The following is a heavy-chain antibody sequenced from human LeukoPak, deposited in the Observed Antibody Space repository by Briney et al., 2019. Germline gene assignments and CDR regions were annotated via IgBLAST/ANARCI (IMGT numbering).Heavy chain of an antibody. CDR1: GFTFSSYS. CDR2: ISSSSSYI. Sequence: GGSLRLSCAASGFTFSSYSMNWVRQAPGKGLEWVSSISSSSSYIHYADSVKGRFTISRDNAKNSLYLQMNSLRAEDTAVYYCASSISSGSDYWGQGTLVTVSS. J-gene: IGHJ4*02. D-gene: IGHD6-25*01. CDR3: ASSISSGSDY. V-gene: IGHV3-21*01.